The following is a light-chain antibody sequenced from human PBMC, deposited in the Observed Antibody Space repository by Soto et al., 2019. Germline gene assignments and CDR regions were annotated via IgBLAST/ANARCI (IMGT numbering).Light chain of an antibody. CDR2: GAS. V-gene: IGKV1-39*01. Sequence: IQMTQSPSSLSASVGDTVTITCRASQTINFYVNWFQQKPGKAPRLLIYGASTLESGVPSRFSGGGSGTEFTLTISGLQPDDFATYYCQQSYITLALNFGGGARVEVK. CDR3: QQSYITLALN. J-gene: IGKJ4*01. CDR1: QTINFY.